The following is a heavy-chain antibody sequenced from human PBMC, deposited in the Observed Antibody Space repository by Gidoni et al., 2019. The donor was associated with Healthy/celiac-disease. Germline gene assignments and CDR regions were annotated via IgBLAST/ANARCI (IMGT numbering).Heavy chain of an antibody. CDR2: TYYRSKWYN. Sequence: SQNLSLTCAISGDSVSSNSAAWNWITQSPSRGLEWLGRTYYRSKWYNDYAVSVKSRITINPDTSKNQFSLQLNSVTPEDTAVYYCARDMSYYGSGSYIQYYYYYYGMDVWGQGTTVTVSS. CDR1: GDSVSSNSAA. D-gene: IGHD3-10*01. CDR3: ARDMSYYGSGSYIQYYYYYYGMDV. J-gene: IGHJ6*02. V-gene: IGHV6-1*01.